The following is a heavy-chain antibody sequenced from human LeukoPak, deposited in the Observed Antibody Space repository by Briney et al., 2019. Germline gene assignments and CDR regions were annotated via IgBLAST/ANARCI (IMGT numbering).Heavy chain of an antibody. CDR3: ARGGSSGWYYFDY. D-gene: IGHD6-19*01. J-gene: IGHJ4*02. V-gene: IGHV3-64*01. CDR2: ISSNGGST. CDR1: GSTFSSYA. Sequence: GGSLRLSCAASGSTFSSYAMHWVRQAPGKGLEYVSAISSNGGSTYYANSVKGRFTISRDNSKNTLYLQMGSLRAEDMAVYYCARGGSSGWYYFDYWGQGTLVTVSS.